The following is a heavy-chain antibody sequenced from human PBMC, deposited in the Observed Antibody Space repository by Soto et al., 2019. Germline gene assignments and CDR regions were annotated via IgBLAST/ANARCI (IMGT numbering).Heavy chain of an antibody. D-gene: IGHD3-3*01. J-gene: IGHJ6*02. Sequence: GSLRLSCAASGFTFSSYAMSWVRQAPGKGLEWVSAISGSGGSTYYADSVKGRFTISRDNSKNTLYLQMNSLRAEDTAVYYCAKEPELRFLEWLFYGMDVWGQGTTVTVSS. CDR3: AKEPELRFLEWLFYGMDV. V-gene: IGHV3-23*01. CDR1: GFTFSSYA. CDR2: ISGSGGST.